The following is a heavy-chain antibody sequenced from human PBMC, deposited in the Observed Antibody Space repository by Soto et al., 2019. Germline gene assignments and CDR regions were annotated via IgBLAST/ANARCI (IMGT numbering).Heavy chain of an antibody. CDR2: IDTGNHNT. D-gene: IGHD1-26*01. CDR3: ARDKKWDQRHVEAQQHDYFDY. CDR1: GYLFPAHA. Sequence: GASVKVACNASGYLFPAHAIHWLRQAPGQRLEWMGWIDTGNHNTKYSQKFQDRATITTDTFANTADMELSSLTSEDTAVYYCARDKKWDQRHVEAQQHDYFDYWGQGTLVTVYS. V-gene: IGHV1-3*04. J-gene: IGHJ4*02.